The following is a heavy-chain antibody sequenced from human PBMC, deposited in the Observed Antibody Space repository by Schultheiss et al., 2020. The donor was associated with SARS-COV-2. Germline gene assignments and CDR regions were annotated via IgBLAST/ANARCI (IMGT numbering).Heavy chain of an antibody. Sequence: GGSLRLSCAASGFTFSSYEMNWVRQAPGKGLEWVSYISSSSSYIYYADSVKGRFTISRDNAKNSLYLQMNSLRAEDTAVYYCAIIPGIAVAGTDWGQGTLVTVSS. CDR3: AIIPGIAVAGTD. CDR2: ISSSSSYI. CDR1: GFTFSSYE. V-gene: IGHV3-21*05. D-gene: IGHD6-19*01. J-gene: IGHJ4*02.